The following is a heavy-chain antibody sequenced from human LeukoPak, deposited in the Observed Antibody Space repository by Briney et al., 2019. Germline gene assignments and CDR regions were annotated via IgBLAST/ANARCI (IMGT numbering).Heavy chain of an antibody. J-gene: IGHJ3*02. Sequence: PGGSLRLSCAASGFTFSSYGMHWVRQAPGKGLEWVAVISYDGSNKYYADSVKGRFTISRDNTKNTLYLQMNSLRAEDTAVYYCANGLGYCSSTSCRGGAFGIWGQGTMVTVSS. CDR1: GFTFSSYG. CDR3: ANGLGYCSSTSCRGGAFGI. D-gene: IGHD2-2*03. V-gene: IGHV3-30*18. CDR2: ISYDGSNK.